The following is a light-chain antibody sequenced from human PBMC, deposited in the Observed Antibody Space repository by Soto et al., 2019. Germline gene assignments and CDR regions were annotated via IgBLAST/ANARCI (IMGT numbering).Light chain of an antibody. CDR1: QSVSSN. Sequence: EIVMTQSPAALSVSPGERATLSCRASQSVSSNLAWYQQKPGQAPRLLMNGASTRATGIPARFSGSGSGTEFTLTISSLQSEDFAVYYCQQYNNWPRTFAQGSKADI. J-gene: IGKJ1*01. CDR2: GAS. CDR3: QQYNNWPRT. V-gene: IGKV3-15*01.